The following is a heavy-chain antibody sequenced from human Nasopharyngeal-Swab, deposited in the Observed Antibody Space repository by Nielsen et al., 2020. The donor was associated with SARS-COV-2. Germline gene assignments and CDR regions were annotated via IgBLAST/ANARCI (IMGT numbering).Heavy chain of an antibody. CDR3: AKEQGTGWQHHFDY. CDR2: IGGSGVKT. CDR1: GFTFSSA. Sequence: GESLKISCAASGFTFSSAMSWVRQAPGKGLECVSGIGGSGVKTYYADSVKGRFTTSRDNSKNTLYLQMNSLRAEDTAVYYCAKEQGTGWQHHFDYWGQGTLVTVSS. V-gene: IGHV3-23*01. J-gene: IGHJ4*02. D-gene: IGHD6-19*01.